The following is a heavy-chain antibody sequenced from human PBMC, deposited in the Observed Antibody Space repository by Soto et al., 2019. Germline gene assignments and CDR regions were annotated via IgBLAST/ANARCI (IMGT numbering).Heavy chain of an antibody. CDR1: GFTFSSYA. V-gene: IGHV3-23*01. D-gene: IGHD6-6*01. Sequence: GGSLRLSCAASGFTFSSYAMSWVRQAPGKGLEWVSAISGSGGSTYYADSVKGRFTISRDNSKNTLYLQMNSLRAEDTAVYYCANSRPRGIAARSLEYWGQGTLVTVSS. CDR3: ANSRPRGIAARSLEY. CDR2: ISGSGGST. J-gene: IGHJ4*02.